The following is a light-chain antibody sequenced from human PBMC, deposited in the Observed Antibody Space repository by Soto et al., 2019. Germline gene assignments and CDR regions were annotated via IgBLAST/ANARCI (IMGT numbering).Light chain of an antibody. V-gene: IGLV2-14*01. CDR1: SSDVGGYTY. J-gene: IGLJ1*01. Sequence: QSALTQPASVSGSPGQSITISCAGTSSDVGGYTYVSWYQQHPGKAPKLMIYDVSNRPSGVSNRFSGSKSGNTASLTISGLQAEDEAYYYCTSYTSSSTPDVFGGGTKLTVL. CDR2: DVS. CDR3: TSYTSSSTPDV.